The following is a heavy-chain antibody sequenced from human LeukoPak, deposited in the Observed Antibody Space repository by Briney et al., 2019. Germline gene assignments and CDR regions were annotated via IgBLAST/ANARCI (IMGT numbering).Heavy chain of an antibody. Sequence: QPGGSLRLSCAASGFTFSSYGMHWVRQAPGKGLEWVAVISYDGSNKYYADSVKGRFTISRDNSKNTLYLQMNSLRAEDTAVYYCAKGFDWLSRYYFDYWGQGTLVTVSS. V-gene: IGHV3-30*18. CDR1: GFTFSSYG. CDR3: AKGFDWLSRYYFDY. D-gene: IGHD3-9*01. CDR2: ISYDGSNK. J-gene: IGHJ4*02.